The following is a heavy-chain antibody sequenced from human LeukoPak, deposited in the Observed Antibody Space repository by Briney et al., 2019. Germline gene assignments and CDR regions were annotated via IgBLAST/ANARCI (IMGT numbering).Heavy chain of an antibody. CDR2: ISYDGTNK. Sequence: PGRSLRLSCAASGFTFSNYAMHWVRQAPGKGLEWVAVISYDGTNKYYADSVKGRFTISRDNSKNTMYLQMNSLRAEDTAMYYCARGHPKYNWNGDAFDIWGQGTMVTVSS. CDR1: GFTFSNYA. D-gene: IGHD1-1*01. J-gene: IGHJ3*02. V-gene: IGHV3-30-3*01. CDR3: ARGHPKYNWNGDAFDI.